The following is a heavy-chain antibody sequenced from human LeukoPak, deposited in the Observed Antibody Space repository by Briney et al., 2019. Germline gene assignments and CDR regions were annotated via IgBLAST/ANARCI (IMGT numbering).Heavy chain of an antibody. CDR1: GGSISDYY. CDR3: ARDETGEGNWFDP. CDR2: IYNSGST. D-gene: IGHD7-27*01. V-gene: IGHV4-4*08. Sequence: PSETLSLTCAVSGGSISDYYWTWIRQPPGKGLEWIGYIYNSGSTNYNPSLKSRVTISVDTSKNQFSLNLSSMTAADTAVYYCARDETGEGNWFDPWGQGTLVTVSS. J-gene: IGHJ5*02.